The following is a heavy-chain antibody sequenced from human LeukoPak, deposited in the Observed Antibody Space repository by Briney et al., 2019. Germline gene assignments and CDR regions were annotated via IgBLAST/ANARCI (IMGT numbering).Heavy chain of an antibody. CDR1: GYTFGTHY. CDR3: AREGAFGFYALDY. CDR2: INPNSGGT. Sequence: ASVKVSCKASGYTFGTHYMHWVRQAPGQGLEWMGWINPNSGGTNYAQKFQGRVTMTRDTSISTAYMELSRVTSDDTAVYYCAREGAFGFYALDYWGQGTLVTVSS. V-gene: IGHV1-2*02. D-gene: IGHD2/OR15-2a*01. J-gene: IGHJ4*02.